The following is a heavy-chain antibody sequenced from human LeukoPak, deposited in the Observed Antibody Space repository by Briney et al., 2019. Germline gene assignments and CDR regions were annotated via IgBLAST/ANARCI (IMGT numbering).Heavy chain of an antibody. CDR3: AGIGYYGSGSYW. CDR2: ISSSSSYI. D-gene: IGHD3-10*01. V-gene: IGHV3-21*01. Sequence: GGSLRLSCAASEFTFSSYSVNWVRQAPGKGLEWVSSISSSSSYIYYADSVKGRFTISRDNAKNSLYLHMNSLRAEDTAVYYCAGIGYYGSGSYWWGQGTLVTVSS. CDR1: EFTFSSYS. J-gene: IGHJ4*02.